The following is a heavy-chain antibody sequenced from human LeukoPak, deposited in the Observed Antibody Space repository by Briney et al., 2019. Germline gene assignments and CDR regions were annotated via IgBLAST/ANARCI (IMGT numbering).Heavy chain of an antibody. V-gene: IGHV3-21*05. D-gene: IGHD1-20*01. CDR1: ASGVSFTSHS. CDR2: ISSSGSYI. J-gene: IGHJ4*02. CDR3: AREYNSRATFDY. Sequence: GGSLRLSCAASASGVSFTSHSMHWVRQAPGKGLEWISYISSSGSYIFYAASVEGRFTVSRDNARNSLYLQMNSLRAEDTAIYYCAREYNSRATFDYWGQGTLVTVSS.